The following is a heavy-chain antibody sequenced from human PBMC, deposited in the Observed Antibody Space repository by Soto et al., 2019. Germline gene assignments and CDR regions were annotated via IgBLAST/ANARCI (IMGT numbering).Heavy chain of an antibody. CDR1: GGSISSSSYY. Sequence: QLQLQESGPGLVKPSETLSLTCTVSGGSISSSSYYWGWIRQPPGKGLEWIGSIYYSGSTYYNPSLKSRVTIPVDTSKNQFTRKLSSVTAADTAVYYCARQPGEGFGELLSPYYYNCGMDVWGQGTTVTVSS. D-gene: IGHD3-10*01. CDR3: ARQPGEGFGELLSPYYYNCGMDV. J-gene: IGHJ6*02. CDR2: IYYSGST. V-gene: IGHV4-39*01.